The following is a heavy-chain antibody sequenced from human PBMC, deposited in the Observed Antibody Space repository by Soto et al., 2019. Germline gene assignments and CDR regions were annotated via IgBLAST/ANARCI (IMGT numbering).Heavy chain of an antibody. Sequence: EVQLVESGGGLVKPVGSLRLSCAASGFTFSSYSMNWVRQAPGKGLEWVSSISSSSSYIYYADSVKGRFTISRDNAKNSLYLQMNSLRAEDTAVYYCARDSTIFGVDLYYYYGMDVWGQGTTVTVSS. D-gene: IGHD3-3*01. CDR3: ARDSTIFGVDLYYYYGMDV. V-gene: IGHV3-21*01. CDR2: ISSSSSYI. CDR1: GFTFSSYS. J-gene: IGHJ6*02.